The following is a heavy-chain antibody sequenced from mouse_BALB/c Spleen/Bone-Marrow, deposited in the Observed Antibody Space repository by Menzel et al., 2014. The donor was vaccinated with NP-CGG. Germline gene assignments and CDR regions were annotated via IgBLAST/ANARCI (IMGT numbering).Heavy chain of an antibody. V-gene: IGHV1-69*01. Sequence: QVQLKQSGAELVMPGASVKMSCKASGYTFTDYWMHWVKQRPGQGLEWIGAIDTSDSYTSCNQKFKGKATLTVDESSSTAYMQLSSLTSEDSAVYYCARDYYGRGWYFDVWGAGTTVTVSS. J-gene: IGHJ1*01. CDR1: GYTFTDYW. CDR3: ARDYYGRGWYFDV. CDR2: IDTSDSYT. D-gene: IGHD1-1*01.